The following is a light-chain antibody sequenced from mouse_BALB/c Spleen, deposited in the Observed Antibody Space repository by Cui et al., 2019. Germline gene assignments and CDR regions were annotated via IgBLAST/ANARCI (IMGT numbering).Light chain of an antibody. Sequence: DIQVTKSPASQSSSLGESVTITCLASQTIGTWLAWYQQKPGKSPQLLIYAATSLADGVPSRFSGSGSGTKFSFKISSLQDEDFVSYYCQQHYSTPYTFGGGTKLEIK. V-gene: IGKV12-98*01. CDR1: QTIGTW. J-gene: IGKJ2*01. CDR3: QQHYSTPYT. CDR2: AAT.